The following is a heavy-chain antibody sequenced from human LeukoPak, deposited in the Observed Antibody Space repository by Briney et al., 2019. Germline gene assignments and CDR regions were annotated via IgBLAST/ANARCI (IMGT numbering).Heavy chain of an antibody. V-gene: IGHV3-13*01. CDR2: IGTAGDT. CDR3: ARGGRPEVAFDI. J-gene: IGHJ3*02. CDR1: GFTFSSYD. D-gene: IGHD1-26*01. Sequence: GGSLRLSCAASGFTFSSYDMPWVRHATGKGLEWVSAIGTAGDTYYPGSVKGRFTISRENAKNSLYLQMNSLRAGDTAVYYCARGGRPEVAFDIWGQGTMVTVSS.